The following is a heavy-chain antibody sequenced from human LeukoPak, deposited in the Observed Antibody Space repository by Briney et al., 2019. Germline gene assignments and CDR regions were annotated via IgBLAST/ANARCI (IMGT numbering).Heavy chain of an antibody. Sequence: GGSLRLSCAASGFTFSSYGMHWVRQAPGKGLEWVAVIWYDGSNKYYADSVKGRFTISRDNSKNTLYLQMNSLRAEDTAVYYCARESGYCSSTSCYFDYRGQGTLVTVSS. CDR3: ARESGYCSSTSCYFDY. CDR1: GFTFSSYG. CDR2: IWYDGSNK. D-gene: IGHD2-2*03. J-gene: IGHJ4*02. V-gene: IGHV3-33*01.